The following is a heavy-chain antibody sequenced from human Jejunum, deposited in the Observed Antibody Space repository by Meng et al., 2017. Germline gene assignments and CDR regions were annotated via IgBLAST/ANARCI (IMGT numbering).Heavy chain of an antibody. D-gene: IGHD1-14*01. CDR2: VWPSGAT. CDR3: ARAIRERYFDS. Sequence: QVRQQEAAQGLVTPSGTLSPTCTVSGVSTTAPLYWVWIRQAPGKGLEWIGEVWPSGATYYNPSLSSRLTISIDTSNNQFSLEVAFLTAADTAVYYCARAIRERYFDSWGQGTLVTVSS. V-gene: IGHV4-38-2*02. CDR1: GVSTTAPLY. J-gene: IGHJ4*02.